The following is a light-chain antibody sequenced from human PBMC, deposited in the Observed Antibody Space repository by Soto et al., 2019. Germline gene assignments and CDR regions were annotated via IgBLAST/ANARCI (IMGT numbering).Light chain of an antibody. CDR2: GAS. V-gene: IGKV3-15*01. J-gene: IGKJ5*01. CDR3: QQYKYWPPIT. Sequence: EIVLTQSPGTLSLSPGERATLSCRASESVSSSYLAWYQQNPGQAPRLLIYGASTRATGVPDRFSGTGSGTEFTLTISSLKSEDYAVYYCQQYKYWPPITFGQGTRLEIK. CDR1: ESVSSSY.